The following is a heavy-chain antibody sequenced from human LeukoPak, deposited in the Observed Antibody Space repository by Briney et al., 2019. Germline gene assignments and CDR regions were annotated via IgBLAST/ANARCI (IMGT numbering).Heavy chain of an antibody. CDR3: ARYDYYGSGSYY. Sequence: GGSLRLSCAASGFTFSSYGMHWVRQAPGKGLEWVAVIWYDGSNKYYADSVKGRFTISRDNSKNTLYLQMNSLRAEDTAVYYCARYDYYGSGSYYGGQGTLVTVSS. J-gene: IGHJ4*02. D-gene: IGHD3-10*01. CDR2: IWYDGSNK. V-gene: IGHV3-33*01. CDR1: GFTFSSYG.